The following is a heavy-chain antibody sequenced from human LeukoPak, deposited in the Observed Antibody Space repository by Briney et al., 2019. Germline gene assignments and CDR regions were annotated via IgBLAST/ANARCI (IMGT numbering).Heavy chain of an antibody. CDR1: GFTFSSYE. D-gene: IGHD3-16*01. CDR2: ISYDGSNK. CDR3: AKTPLLGFYFDY. Sequence: GSLRLSCAASGFTFSSYEMNWVRQAPGKGLEWVAVISYDGSNKYYADSVKGRFTISRDNSKNTLYLQMNSLRAEDTAVYYCAKTPLLGFYFDYWGQGTLVTVSS. V-gene: IGHV3-30*18. J-gene: IGHJ4*02.